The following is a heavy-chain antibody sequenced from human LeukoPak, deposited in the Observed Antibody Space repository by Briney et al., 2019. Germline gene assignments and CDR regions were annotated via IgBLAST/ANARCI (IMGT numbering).Heavy chain of an antibody. Sequence: GGSLRLSCAASGFTFSSYAMSWVRQAPGKGLEWVSAISGSGGSTYYADSVKGRFTISRDNSQNTLYLQMNSLRADDTAIYYCAKDTYGSNSYYFDYWGQGTLVTVSS. V-gene: IGHV3-23*01. J-gene: IGHJ4*02. CDR1: GFTFSSYA. CDR3: AKDTYGSNSYYFDY. CDR2: ISGSGGST. D-gene: IGHD3-10*01.